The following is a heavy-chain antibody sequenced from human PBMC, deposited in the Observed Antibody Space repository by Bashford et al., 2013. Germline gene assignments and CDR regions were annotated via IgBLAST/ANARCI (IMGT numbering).Heavy chain of an antibody. D-gene: IGHD3-22*01. CDR2: SYHGGAT. J-gene: IGHJ3*02. CDR3: ARDRHYDSSGYYFGDAFDI. Sequence: SETLSLTCGVSGYSLSSGYYWGWIRQSPGKGLEWIASSYHGGATYYNPSLKSRVTMSLDTSQNKLSLKLKSVTAADAAVYYCARDRHYDSSGYYFGDAFDIWGQGTMVTVSS. CDR1: GYSLSSGYY. V-gene: IGHV4-38-2*02.